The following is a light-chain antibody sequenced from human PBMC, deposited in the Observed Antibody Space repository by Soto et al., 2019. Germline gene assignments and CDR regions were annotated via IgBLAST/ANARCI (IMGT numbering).Light chain of an antibody. CDR3: ATWDDSRNGPV. J-gene: IGLJ2*01. Sequence: QAVVTQPPSASGTPGQRVTISCSGSTSNIGSKTVNWYQQLPGAAPNLLIYKDNQRPSGVPDRFSGSKSGTPASLAISGLQSEDEADYYCATWDDSRNGPVFGGGTKLTVL. V-gene: IGLV1-44*01. CDR2: KDN. CDR1: TSNIGSKT.